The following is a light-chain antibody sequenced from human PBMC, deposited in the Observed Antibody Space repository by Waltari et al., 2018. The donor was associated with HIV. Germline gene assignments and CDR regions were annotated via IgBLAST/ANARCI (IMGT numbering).Light chain of an antibody. CDR2: KDS. V-gene: IGLV3-27*01. Sequence: SYELTQPSSVSVSPGQTVRITCSGDVLAKKYARWFQQKPGQAPVLVIYKDSERPSGIPERFSGSSSGTTVTLTISGAQVEDEADYYCYSAADNNLGVFGTGTKVTVL. CDR1: VLAKKY. J-gene: IGLJ1*01. CDR3: YSAADNNLGV.